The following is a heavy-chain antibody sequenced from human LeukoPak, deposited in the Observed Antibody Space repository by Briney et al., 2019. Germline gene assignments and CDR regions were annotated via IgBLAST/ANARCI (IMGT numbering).Heavy chain of an antibody. CDR1: GGSMSDYY. Sequence: PSETLSLTCTVSGGSMSDYYWSWIRQPPGKGLEWIGYIHSTGSTNYNPSLKSRITISLDTSKNQFSLKLSSVTAADTALYYCARDYSMTHAFDIWGQGTLVTVSS. V-gene: IGHV4-59*01. CDR2: IHSTGST. J-gene: IGHJ3*02. CDR3: ARDYSMTHAFDI. D-gene: IGHD1-26*01.